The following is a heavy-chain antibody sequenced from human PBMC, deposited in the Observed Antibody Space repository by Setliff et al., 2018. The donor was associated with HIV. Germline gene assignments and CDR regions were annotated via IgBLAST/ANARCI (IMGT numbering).Heavy chain of an antibody. CDR1: GYTFTSYG. Sequence: ASVKVSCKASGYTFTSYGISWVRQAPGHGLEWMGIINPSSTSTHYAQKFQGRVSMTSDTSTGTVYMQLSSLRSDDTAVYYCARDPGEGGGGFLEWTIGYYYYMDVWGKGTTVTVSS. J-gene: IGHJ6*03. D-gene: IGHD3-3*01. V-gene: IGHV1-46*01. CDR3: ARDPGEGGGGFLEWTIGYYYYMDV. CDR2: INPSSTST.